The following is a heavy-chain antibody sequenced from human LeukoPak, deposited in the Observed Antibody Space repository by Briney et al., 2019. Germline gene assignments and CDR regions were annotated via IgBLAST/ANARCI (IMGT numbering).Heavy chain of an antibody. D-gene: IGHD3-10*01. Sequence: GESLKISCKGSGYSFTSYWIGWVRQMPGKGLEWMGIIYPGDSDTGYSPSFQGQVTISADKSISTAYLQWSSLKASDTAMYYCARHLGVIISRHYYYYMDVWGKGTTVTISS. CDR1: GYSFTSYW. CDR2: IYPGDSDT. V-gene: IGHV5-51*01. J-gene: IGHJ6*03. CDR3: ARHLGVIISRHYYYYMDV.